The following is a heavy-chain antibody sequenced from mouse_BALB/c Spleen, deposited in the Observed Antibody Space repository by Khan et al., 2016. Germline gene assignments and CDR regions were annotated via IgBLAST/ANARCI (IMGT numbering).Heavy chain of an antibody. CDR2: INPSTGYT. J-gene: IGHJ3*01. Sequence: QIQLVQSGAELAKPGASVKMSCKASGYTFTSYWMHWVKQRPGQGLEWIGYINPSTGYTEYNQKFKDKATLTADKSSSTAYMQLSSLTSEDSAVYYCARGGDPWFAYWGQGTLVTVSA. D-gene: IGHD1-1*02. CDR3: ARGGDPWFAY. V-gene: IGHV1-7*01. CDR1: GYTFTSYW.